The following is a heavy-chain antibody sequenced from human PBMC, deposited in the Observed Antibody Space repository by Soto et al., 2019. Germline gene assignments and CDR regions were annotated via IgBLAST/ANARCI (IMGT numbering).Heavy chain of an antibody. Sequence: GGSLRLSCAASGFTLSSYGMHWVRQAPGKGLEWVAVISYDGSNKYYADSVKGRFTISRDNSKNTLYLQMNSLRAEDTAVYYCAKDGVVPGRYYYYGMDVWGQGTTVTVSS. J-gene: IGHJ6*02. D-gene: IGHD2-2*01. CDR2: ISYDGSNK. CDR3: AKDGVVPGRYYYYGMDV. CDR1: GFTLSSYG. V-gene: IGHV3-30*18.